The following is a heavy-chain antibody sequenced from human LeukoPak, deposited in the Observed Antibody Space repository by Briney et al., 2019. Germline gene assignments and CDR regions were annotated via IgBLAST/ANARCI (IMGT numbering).Heavy chain of an antibody. CDR3: AGGPSYYYMDV. V-gene: IGHV4-61*02. J-gene: IGHJ6*03. CDR2: IYTSGTT. CDR1: GGSITSGNYY. Sequence: SQTLSLTCTVSGGSITSGNYYCHWIRQPAGKGLEWIGRIYTSGTTGYNPSLESRVTISADTSKNQFSLKLTSATAADTAVYYCAGGPSYYYMDVWGKGTTVIISS.